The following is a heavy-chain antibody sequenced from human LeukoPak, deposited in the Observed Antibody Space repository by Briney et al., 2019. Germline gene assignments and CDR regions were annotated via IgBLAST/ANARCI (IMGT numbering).Heavy chain of an antibody. CDR1: GGSFSGYY. V-gene: IGHV4-34*01. J-gene: IGHJ4*02. CDR3: ASLVVPAASPISHDY. CDR2: INHSGST. Sequence: SETLSLTCAVYGGSFSGYYWSWIRQPPGKRLEWIGEINHSGSTNYNPSLKSRVTISVDTSKNQFSLKLSSVTAADTAVYYCASLVVPAASPISHDYWGQGTLVTVSS. D-gene: IGHD2-2*01.